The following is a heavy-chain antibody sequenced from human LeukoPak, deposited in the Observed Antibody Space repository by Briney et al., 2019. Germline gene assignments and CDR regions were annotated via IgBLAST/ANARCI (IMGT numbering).Heavy chain of an antibody. V-gene: IGHV4-34*01. CDR3: ARGFEVPAAISYYYMDV. Sequence: SETLSLTCAVYGGSFSGDYWSWIRQPPGEGLEWTGEINHSGSTNYNPSLKSRVTISVDTSKNQFSLKLSSVTAADTAVYYCARGFEVPAAISYYYMDVWGKGTTVTVSS. CDR1: GGSFSGDY. D-gene: IGHD2-2*01. J-gene: IGHJ6*03. CDR2: INHSGST.